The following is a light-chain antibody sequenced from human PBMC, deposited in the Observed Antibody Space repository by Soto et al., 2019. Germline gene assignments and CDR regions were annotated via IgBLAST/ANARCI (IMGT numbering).Light chain of an antibody. CDR1: QSVSSY. Sequence: EIVLTQSPATLSLSPGERATLSCRASQSVSSYLAWYQQKPGQAPRLLIYDASNRATGIPARFSGSGSGTDFTLTISSLEPEDFAVYYCQQRSNWPLSTFGQGTKLESK. CDR3: QQRSNWPLST. V-gene: IGKV3-11*01. CDR2: DAS. J-gene: IGKJ2*01.